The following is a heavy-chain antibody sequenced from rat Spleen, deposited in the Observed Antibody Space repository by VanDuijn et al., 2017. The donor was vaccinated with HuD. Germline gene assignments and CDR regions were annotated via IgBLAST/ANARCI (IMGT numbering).Heavy chain of an antibody. CDR1: GFTFSDFF. J-gene: IGHJ2*01. D-gene: IGHD1-11*01. Sequence: EVQLVESGGGLVQPGRSLKLSCAASGFTFSDFFMAWVRQAPAQGLEWVATISADGTNTYYRDSVRGRFTISRDISKSTLYLQMDSLRSEDTATYYCARRHYGYTDYFDSWGQGVMVTVSS. CDR2: ISADGTNT. V-gene: IGHV5-29*01. CDR3: ARRHYGYTDYFDS.